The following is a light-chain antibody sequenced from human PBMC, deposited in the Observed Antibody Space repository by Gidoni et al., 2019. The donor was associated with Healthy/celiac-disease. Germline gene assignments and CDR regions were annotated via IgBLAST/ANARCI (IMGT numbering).Light chain of an antibody. J-gene: IGKJ1*01. CDR2: GAS. Sequence: EIVMTQSPATLSVSPGERATLSCRASQSVSSNLAWYQQKPGQAPRLLIYGASTRATGIPARFSGSGSGTEFTHTISSLQSEDFAVYYCQQYNNWPPSTFGQXTKVEIK. CDR3: QQYNNWPPST. CDR1: QSVSSN. V-gene: IGKV3-15*01.